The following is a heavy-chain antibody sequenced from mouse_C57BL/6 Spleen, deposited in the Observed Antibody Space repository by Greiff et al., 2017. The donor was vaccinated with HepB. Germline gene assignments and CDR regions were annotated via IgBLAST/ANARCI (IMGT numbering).Heavy chain of an antibody. J-gene: IGHJ3*01. D-gene: IGHD2-5*01. V-gene: IGHV1-69*01. CDR3: ARRMGDSNSNWFAD. Sequence: VQLQQPGAELVMPGASVKLSCKASGYTFTSYWMHWVKQRPGQGLEWIGEIDPSDSYTNYNQKFKGKSTLTVDKSSSTAYMQLSSLTSEDSAVYYCARRMGDSNSNWFADWGQGTLVTVSA. CDR1: GYTFTSYW. CDR2: IDPSDSYT.